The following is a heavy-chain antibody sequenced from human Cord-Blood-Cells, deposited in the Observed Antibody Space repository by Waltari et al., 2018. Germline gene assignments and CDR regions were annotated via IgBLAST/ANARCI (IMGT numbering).Heavy chain of an antibody. CDR3: ARKAATNFDY. CDR2: IYHSGST. CDR1: GYSISSGYY. D-gene: IGHD5-12*01. V-gene: IGHV4-38-2*01. J-gene: IGHJ4*02. Sequence: QVQLQESGPGLVKPSETLSLTCAVSGYSISSGYYWGWIRQPPGKGLEWIGSIYHSGSTYYTPSLKSRVTISVDTSKNQFSLKLSSVTAADTAVYYCARKAATNFDYWGQGTLVTVSS.